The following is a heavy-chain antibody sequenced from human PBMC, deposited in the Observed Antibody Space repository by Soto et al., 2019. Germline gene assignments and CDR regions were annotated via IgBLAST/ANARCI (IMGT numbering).Heavy chain of an antibody. J-gene: IGHJ6*02. CDR3: AKDPWGYYDSSGYYYRYYYGMDV. Sequence: GGSLRLSTAASGFTFSSYAMSWVRQAPGKGLEWVSAISGSGGSTYYADSVKGRFTISRDNSKNTLYLQMNSLRAEDTAVYYCAKDPWGYYDSSGYYYRYYYGMDVWGQGTTVTVSS. V-gene: IGHV3-23*01. CDR1: GFTFSSYA. CDR2: ISGSGGST. D-gene: IGHD3-22*01.